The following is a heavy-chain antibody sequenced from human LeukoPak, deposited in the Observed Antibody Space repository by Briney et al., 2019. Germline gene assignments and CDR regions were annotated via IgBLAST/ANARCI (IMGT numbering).Heavy chain of an antibody. CDR3: ARDPEVVVAATGG. Sequence: GGSLRLSCAASGFTLSSYSMNWVRQAPGKGLEWVSSISSSSSYIYCADSVKGRFTISRDNAKNSLYLQMNSLRAEDTAVYYCARDPEVVVAATGGWGQGTLVTVSS. CDR2: ISSSSSYI. J-gene: IGHJ4*02. V-gene: IGHV3-21*01. D-gene: IGHD2-15*01. CDR1: GFTLSSYS.